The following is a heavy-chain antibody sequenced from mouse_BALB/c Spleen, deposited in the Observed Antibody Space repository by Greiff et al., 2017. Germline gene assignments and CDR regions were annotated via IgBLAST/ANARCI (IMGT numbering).Heavy chain of an antibody. CDR2: ISSGGSYT. J-gene: IGHJ4*01. CDR3: TRVARLWDAMDY. D-gene: IGHD1-1*02. Sequence: EVKLEESGGGLVKPGGSLKLSCAASGFTFSSYTMSWVRQTPEKRLEWVATISSGGSYTYYPDSVKGRFTISRDNAKNTLYLQMSSLKSEDTAMYYCTRVARLWDAMDYWGQGTSVTVSS. V-gene: IGHV5-6-4*01. CDR1: GFTFSSYT.